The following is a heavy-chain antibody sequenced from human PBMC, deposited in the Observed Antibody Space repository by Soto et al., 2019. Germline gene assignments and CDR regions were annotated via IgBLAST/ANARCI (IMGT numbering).Heavy chain of an antibody. CDR2: IYNSGPT. CDR3: VRAVIGPPQFDY. J-gene: IGHJ4*02. D-gene: IGHD2-21*01. V-gene: IGHV4-59*11. Sequence: QVQLQESGPGLVKPSETLSLTCTVSGGSIRDLYWTWIRQPPGKGLEWIGYIYNSGPTNYKPSLKSSVNISVDTSKKQLSQKLNSETAADTAVYYCVRAVIGPPQFDYWGQGTLVTVSS. CDR1: GGSIRDLY.